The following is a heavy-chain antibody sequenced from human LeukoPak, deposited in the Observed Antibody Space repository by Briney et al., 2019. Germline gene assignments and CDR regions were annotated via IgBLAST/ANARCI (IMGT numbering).Heavy chain of an antibody. Sequence: GSVKVSCKASGYTFTSYYMHWVRQAPGQGLEWMGIINPSGGSTSYAQKFQGRVTMTRDTSTSTVYMELSSLRSEDTAVYYCARGADWNDGYYYYGMDVWGQGTTVTVSS. D-gene: IGHD1-1*01. CDR1: GYTFTSYY. CDR3: ARGADWNDGYYYYGMDV. J-gene: IGHJ6*02. V-gene: IGHV1-46*01. CDR2: INPSGGST.